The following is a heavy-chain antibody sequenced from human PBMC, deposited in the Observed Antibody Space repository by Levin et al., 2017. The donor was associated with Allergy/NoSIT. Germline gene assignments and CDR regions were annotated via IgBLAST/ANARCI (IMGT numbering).Heavy chain of an antibody. CDR2: ISVYNGNT. CDR3: ARGFGLPWLDGMDV. J-gene: IGHJ6*02. V-gene: IGHV1-18*01. D-gene: IGHD3-16*01. Sequence: ASVKVSCKASGYTFTNYGITWVRQAPGQGLEWMGWISVYNGNTNYAQKLQGRVTMTTDTSTSTAYMELRSLGSDDPAVYYCARGFGLPWLDGMDVWGQGTTVTVSS. CDR1: GYTFTNYG.